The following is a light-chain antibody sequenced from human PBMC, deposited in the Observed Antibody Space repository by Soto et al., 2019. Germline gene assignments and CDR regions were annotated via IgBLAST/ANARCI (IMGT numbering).Light chain of an antibody. CDR1: QGVSSY. V-gene: IGKV3D-11*01. J-gene: IGKJ3*01. CDR2: DAS. CDR3: QQCVSWPQFT. Sequence: EIVLTQSPATLSLSPGERATLSCRASQGVSSYLAWYQQKPGQAPRLLIYDASNRATGIPARFSGSGPGTDFTLTISSLEPEDFAFYYCQQCVSWPQFTFGPGTRLDI.